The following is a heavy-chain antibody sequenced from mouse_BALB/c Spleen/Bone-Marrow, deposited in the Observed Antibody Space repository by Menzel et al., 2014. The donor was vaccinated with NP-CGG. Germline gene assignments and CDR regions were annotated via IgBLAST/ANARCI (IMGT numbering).Heavy chain of an antibody. CDR1: GYTFTNYY. J-gene: IGHJ3*01. V-gene: IGHV1S81*02. CDR3: SREGAY. Sequence: QVQLKESGAELVKPGASVKLSCKASGYTFTNYYMYWVKQRPGQGLEWIGEITPSDGGSNFIEKFKNKATLTVDKSSSTAYMQLSRLTSEDSAVYYCSREGAYWGQGTLVTVSA. CDR2: ITPSDGGS.